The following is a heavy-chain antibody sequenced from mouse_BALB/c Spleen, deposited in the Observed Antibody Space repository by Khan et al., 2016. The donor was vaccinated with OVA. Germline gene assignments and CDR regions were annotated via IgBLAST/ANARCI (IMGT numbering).Heavy chain of an antibody. V-gene: IGHV9-1*02. J-gene: IGHJ1*01. Sequence: QIQLVQSGPELKKPGETVKISCKASGYTFTNYGMNWVKQAPGKGLKWMGWINTYTGAPTYADHFTGRFVFSLDTSASTAYLQISNLKNEDMTTYFCARISSYWYVDVWGAGTTVTVSS. CDR1: GYTFTNYG. D-gene: IGHD6-2*01. CDR3: ARISSYWYVDV. CDR2: INTYTGAP.